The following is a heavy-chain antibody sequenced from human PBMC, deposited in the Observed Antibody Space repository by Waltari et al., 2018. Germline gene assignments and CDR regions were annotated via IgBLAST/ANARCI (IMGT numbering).Heavy chain of an antibody. D-gene: IGHD3-22*01. CDR2: ISSNSDFI. Sequence: EVLLMQSGGALVQPGGSLSLSWAASGFALGPSPIPWVRQAPGKGLEWISYISSNSDFIHYADSVKGRFTISRDNVDNSLYLQMNRLGVADTGVYYCARVYYDSNGLDWFDPWGQGALVTVSS. CDR3: ARVYYDSNGLDWFDP. CDR1: GFALGPSP. V-gene: IGHV3-21*05. J-gene: IGHJ5*02.